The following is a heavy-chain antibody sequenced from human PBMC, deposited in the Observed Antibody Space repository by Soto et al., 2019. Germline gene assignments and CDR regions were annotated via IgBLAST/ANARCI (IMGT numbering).Heavy chain of an antibody. J-gene: IGHJ4*02. Sequence: EVQLLESGGGLVQPGGSLRLSCAASGFTFSSYAMSWVRQAPGKGLEWVAGISGSGGGRYYAYPVKGRFTISRDNSKNKLYLQINSLRAEDTAVYYCGKAIDFWGGYSHYFDYWGQGTLVTVSS. CDR2: ISGSGGGR. CDR3: GKAIDFWGGYSHYFDY. D-gene: IGHD3-3*01. CDR1: GFTFSSYA. V-gene: IGHV3-23*01.